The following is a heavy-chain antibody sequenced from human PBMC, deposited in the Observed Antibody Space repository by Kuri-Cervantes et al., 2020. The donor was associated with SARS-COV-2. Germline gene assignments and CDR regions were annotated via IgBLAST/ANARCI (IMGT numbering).Heavy chain of an antibody. CDR3: AEGAAEGGSGWLFDY. D-gene: IGHD6-19*01. Sequence: GGSLRLSCAASGFTFSSYAMSWVRQAPGKGLEWVSAISGSGGSTYYADSVKGRFTISRDNSKNTLYLQMNSLRAEDTAVYYCAEGAAEGGSGWLFDYWGQGTLVTVSS. CDR2: ISGSGGST. CDR1: GFTFSSYA. J-gene: IGHJ4*02. V-gene: IGHV3-23*01.